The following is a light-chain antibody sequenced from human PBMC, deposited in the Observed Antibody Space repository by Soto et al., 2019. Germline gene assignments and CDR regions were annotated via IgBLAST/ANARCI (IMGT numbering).Light chain of an antibody. J-gene: IGKJ1*01. CDR2: GAS. V-gene: IGKV3-20*01. CDR1: QSVSSNF. Sequence: TQSPSTLSASVGDTVTVTCRASQSVSSNFLAWYQQKPGQAPRLLIYGASNRAAGIPDRFSGSGSGTDFTLTSSRLEPEDFAVYYCHQYSSSRRTFGQGTKVDI. CDR3: HQYSSSRRT.